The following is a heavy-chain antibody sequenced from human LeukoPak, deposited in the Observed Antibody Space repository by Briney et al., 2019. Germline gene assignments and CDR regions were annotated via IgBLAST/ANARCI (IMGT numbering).Heavy chain of an antibody. CDR1: GYTFTGYY. Sequence: ASVKVSCKASGYTFTGYYMHWVRQAPGQGLEWMGWINPNSGGTNYAQKFQGRVTMTRDTSISTAYMELSRLRSDDTAVYYCARVARTYYYGSGSYGPFDYWGQGTLVTVSS. CDR3: ARVARTYYYGSGSYGPFDY. D-gene: IGHD3-10*01. CDR2: INPNSGGT. J-gene: IGHJ4*02. V-gene: IGHV1-2*02.